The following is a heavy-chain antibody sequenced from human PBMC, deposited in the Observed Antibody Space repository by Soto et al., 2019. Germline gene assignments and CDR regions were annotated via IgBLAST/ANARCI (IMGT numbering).Heavy chain of an antibody. CDR2: AYYRSKWYN. CDR3: ARDRIAARPQYYYYGMDV. J-gene: IGHJ6*02. Sequence: SQTLSLTCAISGDSVSSNSAAWNWIRQSPSRGLEWLGRAYYRSKWYNDYAVSVKSRITINPDTSKNQFSLQLNSVTPEDTAVYYCARDRIAARPQYYYYGMDVWGQGTTVTVS. D-gene: IGHD6-6*01. V-gene: IGHV6-1*01. CDR1: GDSVSSNSAA.